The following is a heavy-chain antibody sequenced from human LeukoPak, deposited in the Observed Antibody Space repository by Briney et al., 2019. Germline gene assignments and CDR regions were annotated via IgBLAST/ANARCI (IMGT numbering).Heavy chain of an antibody. D-gene: IGHD5-18*01. CDR3: AKGSRGYSYGYQDY. Sequence: GGSLRLSCAASGFTFSSYAMSWVRQAPGKGLEWVSAISGSGGSTYYADSVKGRFTISRDNSKNTLYLQLNSLRAEDTAVYYCAKGSRGYSYGYQDYWGQGTLVTVSS. V-gene: IGHV3-23*01. CDR1: GFTFSSYA. CDR2: ISGSGGST. J-gene: IGHJ4*02.